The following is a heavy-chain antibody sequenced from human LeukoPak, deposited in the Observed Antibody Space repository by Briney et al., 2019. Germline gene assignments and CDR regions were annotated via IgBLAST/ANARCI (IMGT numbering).Heavy chain of an antibody. J-gene: IGHJ4*02. V-gene: IGHV3-30*04. D-gene: IGHD5-12*01. CDR3: ARGDLSGYDWNW. CDR2: ISY. Sequence: GGSLRLSCAASGFTFSSYAMHWVRQAPGEGLEWVAVISYAVKGRFTISRDNSKNTLYLQMNSLRAEDTAVYYCARGDLSGYDWNWWGQGTLVTVSS. CDR1: GFTFSSYA.